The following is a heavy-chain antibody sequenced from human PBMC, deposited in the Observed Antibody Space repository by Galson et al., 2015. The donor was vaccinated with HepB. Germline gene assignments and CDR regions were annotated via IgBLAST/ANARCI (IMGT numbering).Heavy chain of an antibody. J-gene: IGHJ4*02. Sequence: SVKVSCKASGYTFTGYYMHWVRQAPGQGLEWMGWINPNSGGTNYAQKFQGRVTMTRDTSISTAYMELSRLRSDDTAVYYCARDRMRYCSSTSCYIFGYWGQGTLVTVSS. CDR1: GYTFTGYY. CDR2: INPNSGGT. CDR3: ARDRMRYCSSTSCYIFGY. V-gene: IGHV1-2*02. D-gene: IGHD2-2*02.